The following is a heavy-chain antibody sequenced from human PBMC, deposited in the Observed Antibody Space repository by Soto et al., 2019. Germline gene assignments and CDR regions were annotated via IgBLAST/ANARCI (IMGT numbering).Heavy chain of an antibody. D-gene: IGHD5-12*01. CDR2: IYYSGST. CDR3: ARTGPSGYSGYDYVYFQH. J-gene: IGHJ1*01. Sequence: QLQLQESGPGLVKPSETLSLTCTVSGGSISSSSYYWGWIRQPPGKGLEWIGSIYYSGSTYYNPSLNSRVTLSVDTSKNQFSLKLSSVTAADTAVYYCARTGPSGYSGYDYVYFQHWGQGTLVTVSS. CDR1: GGSISSSSYY. V-gene: IGHV4-39*01.